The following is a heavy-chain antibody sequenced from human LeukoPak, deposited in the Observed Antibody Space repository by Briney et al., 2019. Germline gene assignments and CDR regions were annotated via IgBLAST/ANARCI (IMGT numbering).Heavy chain of an antibody. Sequence: PETLSLTCTVDGGSFSDYYWTWIRQPPGKGLEWIGSIYYSGSTYYNPSLKSRVTISVDTSKNQFSLKLSSVTAADTAAYYCARASHGWYFDLWGRGTLVTVSS. J-gene: IGHJ2*01. CDR1: GGSFSDYY. CDR2: IYYSGST. CDR3: ARASHGWYFDL. V-gene: IGHV4-34*01. D-gene: IGHD6-6*01.